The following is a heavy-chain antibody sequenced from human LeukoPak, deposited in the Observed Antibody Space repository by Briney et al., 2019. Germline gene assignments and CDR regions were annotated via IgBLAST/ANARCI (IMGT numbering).Heavy chain of an antibody. J-gene: IGHJ4*02. CDR3: ARDLYGSGSRPFDC. V-gene: IGHV3-21*01. Sequence: GGSLRLSCAASGFTFSGYTMNWVRQAPGTGLEWVSSISSSSSYIYFADSVKGRFTISRDNAKNSLYLQMNSLRAEDTAVYYCARDLYGSGSRPFDCWGQGTLVTVSS. D-gene: IGHD3-10*01. CDR2: ISSSSSYI. CDR1: GFTFSGYT.